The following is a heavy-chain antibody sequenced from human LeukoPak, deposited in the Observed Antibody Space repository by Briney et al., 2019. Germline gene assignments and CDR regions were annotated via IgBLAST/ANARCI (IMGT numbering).Heavy chain of an antibody. V-gene: IGHV4-61*02. CDR3: ATLSYSGTFDS. CDR1: GGSINSDSDY. D-gene: IGHD1-26*01. CDR2: IFASGTA. J-gene: IGHJ4*02. Sequence: SQTLSLTCSVSGGSINSDSDYWSWIRQPAGKGLQWIGRIFASGTANYNPSLKGRVTLSVDTSGNQFSLNLSSVTAADTAVYYCATLSYSGTFDSWGQGTMVTVSS.